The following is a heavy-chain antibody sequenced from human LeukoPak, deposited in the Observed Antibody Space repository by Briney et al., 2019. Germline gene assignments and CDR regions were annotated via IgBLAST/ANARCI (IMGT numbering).Heavy chain of an antibody. CDR2: ISGSGGST. CDR1: GFPYRSHD. D-gene: IGHD3-3*01. CDR3: ANSGYYDLWSGYYPFDY. Sequence: GGSLRLSYAVSGFPYRSHDMSWVPQPPAKGWEGVSDISGSGGSTYYADSVKGRFTISRDNSKNTLYLQMNSLRAEDTAVYYCANSGYYDLWSGYYPFDYWGQGTLVTVSS. J-gene: IGHJ4*02. V-gene: IGHV3-23*01.